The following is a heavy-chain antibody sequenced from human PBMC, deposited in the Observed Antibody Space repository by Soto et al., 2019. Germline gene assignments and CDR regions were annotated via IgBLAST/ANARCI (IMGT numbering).Heavy chain of an antibody. J-gene: IGHJ6*02. V-gene: IGHV3-66*01. D-gene: IGHD2-21*01. CDR1: GFTVSSNY. Sequence: EVQLVESGGGLVQPGGSLRLSCAASGFTVSSNYMSWVREAPGKGLEWVSVIYSGGSTYYADSVKGRFTISRDNSKNTLYLQMNSLRAEDTAVYYCARDRCGGDCYSYGMDVWGQGTTVTVSS. CDR3: ARDRCGGDCYSYGMDV. CDR2: IYSGGST.